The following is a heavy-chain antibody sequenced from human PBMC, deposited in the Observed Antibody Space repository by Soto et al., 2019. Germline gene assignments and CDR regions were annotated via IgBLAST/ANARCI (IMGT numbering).Heavy chain of an antibody. CDR3: GRDPYSGARYCLDL. CDR1: EFTFSNYG. Sequence: SLRLSCATSEFTFSNYGIHRVRQAPGKGLEWVAVKWFFASGGNEYYADSVKGRFAISRDDSKQTAYLEMKSLRAEDTAVYYCGRDPYSGARYCLDLWGQGTQVTVSS. J-gene: IGHJ4*02. CDR2: KWFFASGGNE. D-gene: IGHD1-26*01. V-gene: IGHV3-33*01.